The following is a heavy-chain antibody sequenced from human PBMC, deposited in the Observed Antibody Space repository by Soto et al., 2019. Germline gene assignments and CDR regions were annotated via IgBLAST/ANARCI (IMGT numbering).Heavy chain of an antibody. CDR1: GGTFSSYA. V-gene: IGHV1-69*06. CDR2: IIPIFGTA. J-gene: IGHJ6*02. CDR3: ARVGEQLVYYYGMDV. D-gene: IGHD6-6*01. Sequence: SVKVSFKASGGTFSSYAISWLRQAPGQGLEWMGGIIPIFGTANYAQKFQGRVTITADKSTSTAYMELSSLRSEDTAVYYCARVGEQLVYYYGMDVWGQGTTVTVSS.